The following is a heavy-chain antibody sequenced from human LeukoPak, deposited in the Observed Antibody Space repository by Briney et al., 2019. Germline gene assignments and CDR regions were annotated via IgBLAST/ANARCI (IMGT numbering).Heavy chain of an antibody. CDR3: ARANMVRGVGSFFDRNWFDP. D-gene: IGHD3-10*01. CDR1: GGSFSGYY. J-gene: IGHJ5*02. Sequence: SETLSLTCAVYGGSFSGYYWSWIRQPPGKGLEWIGEINHSGSTNYNPSLKSRVTISVDTSKNQFSLKLSSVTAADTAVYYCARANMVRGVGSFFDRNWFDPWGQGTLVTVSS. V-gene: IGHV4-34*01. CDR2: INHSGST.